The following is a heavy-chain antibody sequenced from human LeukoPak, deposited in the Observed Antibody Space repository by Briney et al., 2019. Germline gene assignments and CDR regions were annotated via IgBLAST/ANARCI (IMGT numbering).Heavy chain of an antibody. CDR2: ISAYNGNT. J-gene: IGHJ3*02. Sequence: ASVKVSCKASGYTFTSYGISWVRQAPGQGLEWMGWISAYNGNTNYAQKLQGRVTMTRDMSTSTVYMELTSLRSEDTAVYYCARDLRISIFWVVIPWAFDIWGQGTMVNGSS. CDR1: GYTFTSYG. CDR3: ARDLRISIFWVVIPWAFDI. D-gene: IGHD3-3*01. V-gene: IGHV1-18*01.